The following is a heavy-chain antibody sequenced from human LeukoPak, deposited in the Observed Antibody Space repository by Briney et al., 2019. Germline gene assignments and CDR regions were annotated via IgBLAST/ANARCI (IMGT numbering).Heavy chain of an antibody. CDR2: IYTSGST. CDR3: ARGGYIVATITYFDY. D-gene: IGHD5-12*01. Sequence: SETLSLTCTVSGGSISSYYWSWIRQPAGKGLEWIGRIYTSGSTNYNPSLKSRVTMSVDTSKNQFSLKLNSVTPEDTAVYYCARGGYIVATITYFDYWGQGTLVTVSS. J-gene: IGHJ4*02. V-gene: IGHV4-4*07. CDR1: GGSISSYY.